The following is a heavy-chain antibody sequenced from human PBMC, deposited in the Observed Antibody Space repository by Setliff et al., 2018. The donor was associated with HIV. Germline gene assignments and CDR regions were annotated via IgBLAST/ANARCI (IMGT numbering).Heavy chain of an antibody. V-gene: IGHV1-18*01. CDR3: ARDKSTWGWDL. CDR2: IDIYHGET. CDR1: GITFSTAS. Sequence: ASVKVSCKTSGITFSTASFHWVRQAPGQGLEWMGGIDIYHGETSLPQKLQGRVTMTADTSTNTVYMELRNRASADTGVYYCARDKSTWGWDLWGQGTAVTVSS. J-gene: IGHJ4*02. D-gene: IGHD7-27*01.